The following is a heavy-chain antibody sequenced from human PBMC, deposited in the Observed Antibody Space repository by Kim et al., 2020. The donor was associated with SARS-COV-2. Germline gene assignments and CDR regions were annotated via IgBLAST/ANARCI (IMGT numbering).Heavy chain of an antibody. V-gene: IGHV4-59*08. Sequence: PALKSRGTISVDTSKNQFSLKLSSVTAADTAVYYCARHGTVVTHGGVDYWGQGTLVTVSS. CDR3: ARHGTVVTHGGVDY. D-gene: IGHD2-15*01. J-gene: IGHJ4*02.